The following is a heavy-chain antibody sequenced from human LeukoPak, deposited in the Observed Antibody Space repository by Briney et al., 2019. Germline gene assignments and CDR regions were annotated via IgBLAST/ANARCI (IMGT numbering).Heavy chain of an antibody. J-gene: IGHJ5*02. CDR2: ISGSGGST. Sequence: GGSLRLSCAASGFTFSSYAMSWVRQAPGKGLEWVSAISGSGGSTYYADSVKGRFTISRDNSKNTLYLQMNSLRAEDTAVYYCAKGAYCGGDCYPNWFDPWGQGTLVTVSS. CDR1: GFTFSSYA. D-gene: IGHD2-21*02. CDR3: AKGAYCGGDCYPNWFDP. V-gene: IGHV3-23*01.